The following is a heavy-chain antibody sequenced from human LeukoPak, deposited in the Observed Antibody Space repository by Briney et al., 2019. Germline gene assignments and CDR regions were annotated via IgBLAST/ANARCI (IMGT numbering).Heavy chain of an antibody. V-gene: IGHV3-23*01. CDR2: ISGSGGST. J-gene: IGHJ4*02. D-gene: IGHD3-10*01. Sequence: GGSLRLSCAASGFTFSIYAMSWVRQAPGKGLEWVSAISGSGGSTYYADSVKGRFTISRDNSKNTLYLQMNSLRAEDTAVYYCAKDRLVGGSGSSGDFDYWGQGTLVTVSS. CDR1: GFTFSIYA. CDR3: AKDRLVGGSGSSGDFDY.